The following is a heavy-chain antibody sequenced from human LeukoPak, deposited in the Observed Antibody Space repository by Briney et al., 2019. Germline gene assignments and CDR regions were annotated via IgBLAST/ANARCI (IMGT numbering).Heavy chain of an antibody. CDR1: GDIVSSNNAA. CDR2: TYYRSKWYT. Sequence: SQTLSLTCALSGDIVSSNNAAWHWVRYSPSRGLEWLGRTYYRSKWYTDYAVSLQSRITVDPDTSKNQYSLQLKSVTPEDTAIYYCSRDGPGDQGLDCWGQGTLVTVSS. D-gene: IGHD3-10*01. J-gene: IGHJ4*02. CDR3: SRDGPGDQGLDC. V-gene: IGHV6-1*01.